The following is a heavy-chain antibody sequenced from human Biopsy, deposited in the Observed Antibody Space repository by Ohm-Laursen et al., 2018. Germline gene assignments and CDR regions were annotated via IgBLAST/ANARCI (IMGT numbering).Heavy chain of an antibody. CDR1: VGSFSGYY. Sequence: SETLSLTCAVYVGSFSGYYWSWIRQPPGKGLEWIGYIYYSGSTNYNPSLKSRVTISVDTSMNHLSLRLTSVTAADTAVYYCARHAPSYSGSYWRYFDLWGRGTLVTVSS. V-gene: IGHV4-59*08. J-gene: IGHJ2*01. CDR3: ARHAPSYSGSYWRYFDL. CDR2: IYYSGST. D-gene: IGHD1-26*01.